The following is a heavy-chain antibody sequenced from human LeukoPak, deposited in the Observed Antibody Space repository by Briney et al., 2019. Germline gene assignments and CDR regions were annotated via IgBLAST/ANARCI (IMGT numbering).Heavy chain of an antibody. CDR2: IYGGSTTTT. CDR1: GFTFSKYT. V-gene: IGHV3-23*01. Sequence: GGSLRLSCVASGFTFSKYTVSWVRQAPGKGLEWVSGIYGGSTTTTFYADSVKGRFTISRDNSMNTLYLQMNSLRAEDTAVYYCAKDLTPDGAWDIDYWGQGTLITVSS. D-gene: IGHD3-9*01. J-gene: IGHJ4*02. CDR3: AKDLTPDGAWDIDY.